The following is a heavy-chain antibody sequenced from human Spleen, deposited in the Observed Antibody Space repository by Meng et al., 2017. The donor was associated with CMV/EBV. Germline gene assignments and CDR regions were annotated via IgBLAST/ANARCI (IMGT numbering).Heavy chain of an antibody. D-gene: IGHD3-10*01. V-gene: IGHV3-15*01. J-gene: IGHJ3*02. CDR2: IKSKTHGGTT. CDR3: ATETSGAFDI. CDR1: GFTFSNAW. Sequence: GGSLRLSCAASGFTFSNAWMNWVRQAPGKGLEWVGRIKSKTHGGTTDHAAPVKGRFSVSRDDSKNMLHLQMNSLESDDTVVYYCATETSGAFDIWGQGTMVTVSS.